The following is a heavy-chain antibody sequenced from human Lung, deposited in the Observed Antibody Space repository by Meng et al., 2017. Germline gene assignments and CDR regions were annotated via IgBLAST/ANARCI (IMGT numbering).Heavy chain of an antibody. V-gene: IGHV4-4*02. CDR1: GGSISSDNW. CDR3: TKNDFYCLGY. CDR2: IYHSGST. D-gene: IGHD2-21*01. J-gene: IGHJ4*02. Sequence: QGQLQESGPGLVKPSGTLSLTWAVSGGSISSDNWWGWVRQPPGKGLEWIGEIYHSGSTNYNPSLKSRITISVDKPKNQFSLTLSSVTAADTAVYYCTKNDFYCLGYWGQGTLVTASS.